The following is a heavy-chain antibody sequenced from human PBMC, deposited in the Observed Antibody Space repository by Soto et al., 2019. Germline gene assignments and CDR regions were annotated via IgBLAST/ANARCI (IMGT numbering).Heavy chain of an antibody. CDR1: EGTCDAYG. Sequence: RASEGTCDAYGGSWVRQAKGKGLEWVGFIRSKAYGGTTEYAASVKGRFTISRDDSKSIAYLQMNSLKTEDTAVYYCTREGYSSSWALYYYWRDVGCQGTTGTV. CDR3: TREGYSSSWALYYYWRDV. D-gene: IGHD6-13*01. CDR2: IRSKAYGGTT. J-gene: IGHJ6*02. V-gene: IGHV3-49*04.